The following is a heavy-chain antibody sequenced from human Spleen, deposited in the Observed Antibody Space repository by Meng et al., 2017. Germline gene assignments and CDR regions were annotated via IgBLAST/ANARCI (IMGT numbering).Heavy chain of an antibody. J-gene: IGHJ5*02. CDR2: IYTSGST. CDR3: ARWGYYYGSGSPLGGWFDP. D-gene: IGHD3-10*01. V-gene: IGHV4-59*10. CDR1: GGSISSYY. Sequence: VQQQRGGRVLLKPSETLSLPCAFCGGSISSYYWSWTRQPAGKGLEWIGRIYTSGSTNYNPSLKSRVTMSVDTSKNQFSLKLSSVTAADTAVYYCARWGYYYGSGSPLGGWFDPWGQGTLVTVSS.